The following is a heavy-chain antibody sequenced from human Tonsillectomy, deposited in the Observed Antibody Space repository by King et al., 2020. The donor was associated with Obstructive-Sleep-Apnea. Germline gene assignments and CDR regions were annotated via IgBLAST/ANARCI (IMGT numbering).Heavy chain of an antibody. D-gene: IGHD3-22*01. V-gene: IGHV1-18*04. CDR1: GYTFISYG. J-gene: IGHJ5*02. Sequence: QLVQSGAELKKPGASVKVSCKASGYTFISYGISWVRQAPGQGLEWMGWISPYNGNTNYAQKLQGRVTMTTDTSTSTAYMELRSLRSDDTAVYYCARDRDSSGYYFGEINWFDPWGQGTLVTVSS. CDR2: ISPYNGNT. CDR3: ARDRDSSGYYFGEINWFDP.